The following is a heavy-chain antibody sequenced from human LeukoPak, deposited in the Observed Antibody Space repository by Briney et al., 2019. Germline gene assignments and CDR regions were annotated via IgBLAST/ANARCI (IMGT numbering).Heavy chain of an antibody. D-gene: IGHD3-22*01. CDR3: ARVGPYYYDSSGYDF. J-gene: IGHJ4*02. Sequence: GGSLRLSCAASGFTFSSYWMHWVRQAPGKGLVWVSRINSDGCSTSYADSVKGRFTISRDNAKNTLYLQMNSLRAEDTAVYYCARVGPYYYDSSGYDFWGQGTLVTVSS. V-gene: IGHV3-74*01. CDR2: INSDGCST. CDR1: GFTFSSYW.